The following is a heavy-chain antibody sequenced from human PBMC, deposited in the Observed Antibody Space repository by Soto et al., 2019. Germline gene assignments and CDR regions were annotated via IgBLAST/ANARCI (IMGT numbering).Heavy chain of an antibody. CDR2: IYYSGST. V-gene: IGHV4-39*02. D-gene: IGHD2-8*02. CDR1: GGSISSSSYY. CDR3: ARDKITGLFDY. Sequence: SETLSLTCTVSGGSISSSSYYWGWIRQPPGKGLEWIGSIYYSGSTYYNPSLKSRVTISVDTSKNQFSLKLTSVTAADTALYYCARDKITGLFDYWGQGTLVTVSS. J-gene: IGHJ4*02.